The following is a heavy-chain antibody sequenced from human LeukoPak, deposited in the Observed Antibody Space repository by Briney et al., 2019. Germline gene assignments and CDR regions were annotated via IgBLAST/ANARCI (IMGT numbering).Heavy chain of an antibody. Sequence: GGSLRLSCAASGFTVSSNYMSWVRQAPGKGLEWVSVIYSGGSTYYADSVKGRFTISRDNSKNALYLQMNSLRAEDTAVYYCARADSSGWYYFDYWGQGTLVTVSS. CDR1: GFTVSSNY. CDR2: IYSGGST. D-gene: IGHD6-19*01. J-gene: IGHJ4*02. CDR3: ARADSSGWYYFDY. V-gene: IGHV3-53*01.